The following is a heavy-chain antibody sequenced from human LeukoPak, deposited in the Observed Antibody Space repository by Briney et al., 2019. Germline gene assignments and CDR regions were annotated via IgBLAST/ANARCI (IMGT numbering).Heavy chain of an antibody. Sequence: GGSLRLSCAASGFTFSSYAMSWVRQAPGKGLEWVSAISGSGGSTYYADSVKGRFTISRDNSKNTLYLQMNSLRAEDTAVYYCAKETPTSGYYDFWSGYYTSPFDYWGQGTLVTVSS. D-gene: IGHD3-3*01. J-gene: IGHJ4*02. CDR2: ISGSGGST. CDR3: AKETPTSGYYDFWSGYYTSPFDY. V-gene: IGHV3-23*01. CDR1: GFTFSSYA.